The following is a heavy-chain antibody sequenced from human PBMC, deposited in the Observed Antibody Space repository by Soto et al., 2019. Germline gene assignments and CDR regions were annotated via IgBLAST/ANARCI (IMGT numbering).Heavy chain of an antibody. CDR1: GFTFSSYS. CDR2: ISSSSSTI. CDR3: ARGMGMVTNYYYYGMDV. V-gene: IGHV3-48*02. J-gene: IGHJ6*02. Sequence: EVQLVESGGGLVQPGGSLRLSCAASGFTFSSYSMNWVRQAPGKGLEWVSYISSSSSTIYYADSVKGRFTMSRDNAKNSLYLQMNSLRDEDTAVYYCARGMGMVTNYYYYGMDVWGQGTTVTVSS. D-gene: IGHD5-18*01.